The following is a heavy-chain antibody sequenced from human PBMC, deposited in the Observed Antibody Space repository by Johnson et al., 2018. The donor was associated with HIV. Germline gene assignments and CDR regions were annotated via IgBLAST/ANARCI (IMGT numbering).Heavy chain of an antibody. J-gene: IGHJ3*01. V-gene: IGHV3-20*04. Sequence: VQLVESGGGVVRPGGSLRLACAASGFTFDDYGMSWVRQAPGKGLEWVSGINWNGGSICYADSVKGRFTISRDNAKNSLYLQMYSLRAEDTAVYYCARAYRRSFDFWGQGTVVTVSS. D-gene: IGHD5-12*01. CDR1: GFTFDDYG. CDR3: ARAYRRSFDF. CDR2: INWNGGSI.